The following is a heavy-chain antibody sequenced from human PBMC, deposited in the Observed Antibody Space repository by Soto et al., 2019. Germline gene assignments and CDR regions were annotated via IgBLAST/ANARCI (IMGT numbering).Heavy chain of an antibody. Sequence: EAQLVESGGGLVQPGGSLRLSCEASGFSLGSYWMTWVRQAPGKGLEWVANIKKDGSRTSYLDSVRGRFTISRDNVGNSLSLQMDSLRAVYTGLYFCARDVSPGTSTLYLDAFDIRGQGTMVTVSS. V-gene: IGHV3-7*05. CDR3: ARDVSPGTSTLYLDAFDI. D-gene: IGHD2-8*01. CDR1: GFSLGSYW. J-gene: IGHJ3*02. CDR2: IKKDGSRT.